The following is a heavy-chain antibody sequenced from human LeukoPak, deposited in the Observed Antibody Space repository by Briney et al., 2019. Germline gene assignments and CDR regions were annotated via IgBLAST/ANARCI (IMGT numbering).Heavy chain of an antibody. V-gene: IGHV1-69*06. D-gene: IGHD5-24*01. Sequence: ASVKVSCKASGGTFSNDPISWVRQAPGQGLEWMGRVIPIFGTTNYAQKFQGRITVAADTSTSTAYMELRSLRSDDTAVYFCARVSGDGCDMRGYYDSWGQGTLVTVSS. J-gene: IGHJ4*02. CDR3: ARVSGDGCDMRGYYDS. CDR1: GGTFSNDP. CDR2: VIPIFGTT.